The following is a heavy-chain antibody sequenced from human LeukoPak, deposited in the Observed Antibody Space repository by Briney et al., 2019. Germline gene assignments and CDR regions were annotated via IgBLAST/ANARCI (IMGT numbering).Heavy chain of an antibody. J-gene: IGHJ4*02. CDR1: GGSFSGYY. CDR2: INHSGST. CDR3: ARFRAAMVF. Sequence: SETLSLTCAVYGGSFSGYYWSWIRQPPGKGLEWIGEINHSGSTNYNPSLKSRVTISVDTSKNQFSLRLSSVTAADTAVYYCARFRAAMVFWGQGTLVTVSS. D-gene: IGHD5-18*01. V-gene: IGHV4-34*01.